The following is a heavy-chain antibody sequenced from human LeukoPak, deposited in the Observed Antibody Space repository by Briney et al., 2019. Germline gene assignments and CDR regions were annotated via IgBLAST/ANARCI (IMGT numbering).Heavy chain of an antibody. J-gene: IGHJ5*02. D-gene: IGHD3-22*01. CDR1: GYTFTSYG. Sequence: SVKVSCKASGYTFTSYGISWVRQAPGQGLEWMGWISAYNGNTNYAQKLQGRVTMTTDTSTSTAYMELRSLRSDDTAVYYCARDTYYYDSSGYYNWFDPWGQGTLVTVSS. CDR3: ARDTYYYDSSGYYNWFDP. V-gene: IGHV1-18*01. CDR2: ISAYNGNT.